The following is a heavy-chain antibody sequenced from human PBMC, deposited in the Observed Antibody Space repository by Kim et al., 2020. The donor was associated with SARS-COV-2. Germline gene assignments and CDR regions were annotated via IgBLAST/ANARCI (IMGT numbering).Heavy chain of an antibody. V-gene: IGHV3-64D*09. CDR2: ISSNGGST. CDR3: VKVIAVAGSRGYCDF. CDR1: GFTFSSYA. Sequence: GGSLRLSCSASGFTFSSYAMHWVRQAPGKRLEYVSAISSNGGSTYYADSVKGRFTISRDNSKNTLYLQMGSLRAEDTAVYYCVKVIAVAGSRGYCDFWGQGTLVTVSS. J-gene: IGHJ4*02. D-gene: IGHD6-19*01.